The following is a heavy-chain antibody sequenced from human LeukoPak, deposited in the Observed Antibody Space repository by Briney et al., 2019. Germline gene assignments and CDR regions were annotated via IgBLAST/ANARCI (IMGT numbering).Heavy chain of an antibody. CDR1: GYTFTGYY. CDR3: AREDCSSTSCYVGYYFDY. V-gene: IGHV1-18*04. J-gene: IGHJ4*02. Sequence: ASVKVSCKASGYTFTGYYMHWVRQAPGQGLEWMGWISAYNGNTNYAQKLQGRVTMTTDTSTSTAYMELRSLRSDDTAVYYCAREDCSSTSCYVGYYFDYWGQGTLVTVSS. CDR2: ISAYNGNT. D-gene: IGHD2-2*01.